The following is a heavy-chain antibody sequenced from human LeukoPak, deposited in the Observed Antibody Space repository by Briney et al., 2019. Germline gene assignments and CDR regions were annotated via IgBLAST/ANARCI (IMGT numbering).Heavy chain of an antibody. D-gene: IGHD3-9*01. V-gene: IGHV1-18*01. CDR1: GYTFTGYG. Sequence: APVKVFSKASGYTFTGYGFSSVRQGPGQGLKRMRWISAYNGNTNYAQKLQGRVTMTTDTSTSTAYMELRSLRSDDTAVYYCARVDILTGYASFGMDVWGQGTTVTVSS. J-gene: IGHJ6*02. CDR2: ISAYNGNT. CDR3: ARVDILTGYASFGMDV.